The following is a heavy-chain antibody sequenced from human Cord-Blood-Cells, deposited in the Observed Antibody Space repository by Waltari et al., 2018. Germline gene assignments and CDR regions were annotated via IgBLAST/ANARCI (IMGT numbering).Heavy chain of an antibody. J-gene: IGHJ4*02. CDR2: IYWDDDK. V-gene: IGHV2-5*02. D-gene: IGHD6-6*01. CDR1: GFSLSTSGVG. Sequence: QITLKESGPTLVKPTQTLTLTCTFSGFSLSTSGVGVGWIRQPPGKALEWLELIYWDDDKRYSTSLKSRLTITKDTSKNQVVLTMTNMDPVDTATYYCAHVHSSSSFFDYWGQGTLVTVSS. CDR3: AHVHSSSSFFDY.